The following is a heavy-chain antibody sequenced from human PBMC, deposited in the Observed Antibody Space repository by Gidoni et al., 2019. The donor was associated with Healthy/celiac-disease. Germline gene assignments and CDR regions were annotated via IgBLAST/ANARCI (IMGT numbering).Heavy chain of an antibody. CDR2: INHSGST. CDR1: GGSFSGYY. CDR3: ARGGSIVVVIASYFDY. J-gene: IGHJ4*02. V-gene: IGHV4-34*01. D-gene: IGHD2-21*01. Sequence: QVQLQQWGAGLLKPSETLSLTCAVYGGSFSGYYWSWIRQPPGKGLEWIGEINHSGSTNYNPSLKGRVTISVDTSKNQFSLKLSSVTAADTAVYYCARGGSIVVVIASYFDYWGQGTLVTVSS.